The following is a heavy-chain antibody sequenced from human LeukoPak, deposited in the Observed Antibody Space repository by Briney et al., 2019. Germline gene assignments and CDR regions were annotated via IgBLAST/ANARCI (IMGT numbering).Heavy chain of an antibody. D-gene: IGHD5-18*01. V-gene: IGHV3-74*01. Sequence: PGGALRLSCASSGFTLSRYWMHWVRQAPAKGLAWVSRINSGGRGTNYEDSVKGRSTISRDNAKNTLYLQMNIRRAEDTAVYYCARGGGYSYEGFDYWGQGTLVTVSS. CDR3: ARGGGYSYEGFDY. CDR2: INSGGRGT. J-gene: IGHJ4*02. CDR1: GFTLSRYW.